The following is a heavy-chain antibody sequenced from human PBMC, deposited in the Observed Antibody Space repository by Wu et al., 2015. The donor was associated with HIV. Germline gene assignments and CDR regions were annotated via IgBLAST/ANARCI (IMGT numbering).Heavy chain of an antibody. J-gene: IGHJ4*02. D-gene: IGHD5-12*01. V-gene: IGHV1-46*01. CDR3: ARSHKWLRLRYEGNFDY. CDR1: GYTFTTYY. Sequence: QVQLVQSGAEVKKPGASVKVSCKASGYTFTTYYLNWVRQAPGQGLEWMGIINPSAGSTTNAQKFQGRVTMTRDTSTSTVYMELSSLRSDDTAVYYCARSHKWLRLRYEGNFDYWGQGALVTVSS. CDR2: INPSAGST.